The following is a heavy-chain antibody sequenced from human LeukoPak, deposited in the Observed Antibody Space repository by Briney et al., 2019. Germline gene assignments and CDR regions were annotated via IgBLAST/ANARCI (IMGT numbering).Heavy chain of an antibody. D-gene: IGHD6-19*01. CDR3: TRVLYSSAWTYYFDY. CDR1: GYHFTNYW. Sequence: GESLKISCKGSGYHFTNYWIGWVRQMPGKGLEWLGIIYPGDSDTTYSPSFQGQVTMSADKSISTAFLQWNSLKASDSAMYFCTRVLYSSAWTYYFDYWGLGTPVTVSS. J-gene: IGHJ4*02. V-gene: IGHV5-51*01. CDR2: IYPGDSDT.